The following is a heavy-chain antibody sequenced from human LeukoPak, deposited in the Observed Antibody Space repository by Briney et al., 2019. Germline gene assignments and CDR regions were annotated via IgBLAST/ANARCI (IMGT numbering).Heavy chain of an antibody. Sequence: GGSLRLSXAASGFTFSDYSMNWVRQAPGKGLEWVSSISSSSSYIYYADSVKGRFTISRDNAKNSLYLQMNSLRAEDTAVYYCARGRAATWRPTPVDYWGQGTLVTVSS. J-gene: IGHJ4*02. CDR2: ISSSSSYI. CDR3: ARGRAATWRPTPVDY. CDR1: GFTFSDYS. D-gene: IGHD2-15*01. V-gene: IGHV3-21*01.